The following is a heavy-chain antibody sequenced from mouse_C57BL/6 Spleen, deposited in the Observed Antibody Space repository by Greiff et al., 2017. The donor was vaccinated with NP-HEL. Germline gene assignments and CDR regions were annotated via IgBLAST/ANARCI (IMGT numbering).Heavy chain of an antibody. V-gene: IGHV1-53*01. CDR2: INPSNGGT. Sequence: QVQLQQPGTELVKPGASVKLSYKASGYTFTSYWMHWVKQRPGQGLEWIGNINPSNGGTNYNEKFKSKATLTVDKSSSTAYMQLSSLTSEDSAVYYCARGEYGLWYFDVWGTGTTVTVSS. CDR1: GYTFTSYW. J-gene: IGHJ1*03. D-gene: IGHD1-1*02. CDR3: ARGEYGLWYFDV.